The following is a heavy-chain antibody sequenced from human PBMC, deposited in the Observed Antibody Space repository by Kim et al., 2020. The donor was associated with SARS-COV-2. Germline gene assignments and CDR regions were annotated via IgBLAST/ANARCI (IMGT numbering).Heavy chain of an antibody. CDR3: ARVNSGNSGGFDY. CDR1: GYSFSSHY. D-gene: IGHD2-21*02. CDR2: IYPGDSDT. V-gene: IGHV5-51*01. Sequence: GESLKISCQTSGYSFSSHYIGWVRQKPGKGLEWLGIIYPGDSDTRYSPSFQGQVTISAARSITTAYLQWHALEASDTAMYYCARVNSGNSGGFDYWGQGTLVTVSS. J-gene: IGHJ4*02.